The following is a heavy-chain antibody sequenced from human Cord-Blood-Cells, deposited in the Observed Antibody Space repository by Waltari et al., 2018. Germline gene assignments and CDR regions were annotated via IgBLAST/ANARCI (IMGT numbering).Heavy chain of an antibody. V-gene: IGHV4-61*09. Sequence: QVQLQESGPGLVKPSQTLSLTCTVSGGSISSGSYYWSWIRQPAGKGLEWIGYIYTSGSTTYIPPRKSRVTITVDTPKNQFSLKLSSVTAADPAVYYCARGVETMVTTTTPPGATDYWGQGTLVTVSS. CDR1: GGSISSGSYY. CDR3: ARGVETMVTTTTPPGATDY. J-gene: IGHJ4*02. CDR2: IYTSGST. D-gene: IGHD4-17*01.